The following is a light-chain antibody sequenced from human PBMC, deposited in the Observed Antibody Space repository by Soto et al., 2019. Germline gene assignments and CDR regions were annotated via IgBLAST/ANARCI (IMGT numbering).Light chain of an antibody. J-gene: IGKJ3*01. CDR3: QQYNNRPFT. Sequence: EIVLTQSPATLSLSPGETATLSCRASQSVFRNLAWYQQSPGQAPRLLIYGASTRAIGVSARFSGSGSGTEFTLTISSLQSEDFAVYYCQQYNNRPFTFGPGTKVDIK. V-gene: IGKV3-15*01. CDR2: GAS. CDR1: QSVFRN.